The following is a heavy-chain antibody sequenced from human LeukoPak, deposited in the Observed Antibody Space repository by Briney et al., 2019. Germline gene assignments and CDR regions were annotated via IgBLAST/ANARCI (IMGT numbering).Heavy chain of an antibody. CDR2: LYHSGST. V-gene: IGHV4-38-2*02. CDR3: ARVPTDSSGYPL. CDR1: GYSISSGYY. J-gene: IGHJ4*02. Sequence: SETLSLTCTVSGYSISSGYYWGWIRQPPGKGLEWIGSLYHSGSTYYNPSLKSRVTLSVDTSKNQFSLRLSSVTAADTAVYYCARVPTDSSGYPLWGQGTLVTVSS. D-gene: IGHD3-22*01.